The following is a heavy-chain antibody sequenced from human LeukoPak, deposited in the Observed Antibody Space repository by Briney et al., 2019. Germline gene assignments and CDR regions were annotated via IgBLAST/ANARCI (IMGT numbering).Heavy chain of an antibody. J-gene: IGHJ4*02. CDR3: AKNPYEYYFDY. D-gene: IGHD2/OR15-2a*01. Sequence: ASVKVSCKASGYSFTGYFIHWVRLAPGQGLEWMGWINPNNEYTNYAQKFQGRVTMTSDTSVSTAYMELSRLTSDDMAVYYCAKNPYEYYFDYWGQGTPVTVSS. CDR1: GYSFTGYF. CDR2: INPNNEYT. V-gene: IGHV1-2*02.